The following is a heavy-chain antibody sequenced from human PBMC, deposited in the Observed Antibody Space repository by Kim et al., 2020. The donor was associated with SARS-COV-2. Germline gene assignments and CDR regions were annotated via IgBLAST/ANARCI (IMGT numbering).Heavy chain of an antibody. V-gene: IGHV1-18*04. CDR1: GYTFTSYG. CDR2: ISAYNGNT. CDR3: ARDQSSDIWRWLQFGYFQL. D-gene: IGHD5-12*01. Sequence: ASVKVSCKASGYTFTSYGISWVRQAPGQGLEWMGWISAYNGNTNYAQKLQGRVTMTTDTSTSTAYMELRSLRSDDTAVYYCARDQSSDIWRWLQFGYFQLWGQGTLVTVSS. J-gene: IGHJ1*01.